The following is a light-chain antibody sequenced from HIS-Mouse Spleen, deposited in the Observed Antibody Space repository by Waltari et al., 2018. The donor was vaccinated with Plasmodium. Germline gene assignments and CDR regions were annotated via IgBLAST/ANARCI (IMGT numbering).Light chain of an antibody. CDR2: GPS. V-gene: IGKV3-15*01. Sequence: EIVMTQSQATLSVSPGHRATLSCRASQSVSSNLAWYQQKHGQAPRLIIYGPSTRATGIPARFSGSGSGTEFTLTISSMQSEDFAVYYCQKYNNWPLTFGGGTKVEIK. J-gene: IGKJ4*01. CDR3: QKYNNWPLT. CDR1: QSVSSN.